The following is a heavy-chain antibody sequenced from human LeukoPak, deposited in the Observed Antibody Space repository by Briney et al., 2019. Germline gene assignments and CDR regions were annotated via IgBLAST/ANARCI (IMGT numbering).Heavy chain of an antibody. D-gene: IGHD2-8*01. J-gene: IGHJ4*02. V-gene: IGHV3-66*01. CDR2: IYSGGST. Sequence: GGSLRLSCAASGFTVSSNYMSWVRQAPRKGLEWVSVIYSGGSTYYADSMKGRFTISRDNSKNTLYLQMNSLRVEDTAVYYCARDLNGQLKFDYWGQGTLVTVSS. CDR3: ARDLNGQLKFDY. CDR1: GFTVSSNY.